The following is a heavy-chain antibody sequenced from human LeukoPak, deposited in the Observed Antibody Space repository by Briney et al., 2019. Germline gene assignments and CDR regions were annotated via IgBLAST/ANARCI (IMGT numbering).Heavy chain of an antibody. J-gene: IGHJ4*02. Sequence: GESLGISCKGSGYSFTTYWISWVRQMPGKGLEWMGRIDPSDSYTNYSPSFQGHVTISADKSFSTAYLQWTSLKASDTAMYYCARHAKAYGSSCDYWGQGTLVTVSS. D-gene: IGHD6-13*01. V-gene: IGHV5-10-1*01. CDR1: GYSFTTYW. CDR3: ARHAKAYGSSCDY. CDR2: IDPSDSYT.